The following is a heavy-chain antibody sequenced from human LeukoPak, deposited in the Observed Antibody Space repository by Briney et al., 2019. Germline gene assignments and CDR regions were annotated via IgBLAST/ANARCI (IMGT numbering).Heavy chain of an antibody. Sequence: PGGSLRLSCAASGFTFSSYSMNWVRQAPGKGLEWVSSISSSSSYIYYADSVKGRFTISRDNAKNSLYLQMNSLRAEDTAVYYCARARFAAERDAFDIWGQGTMVTVSS. CDR3: ARARFAAERDAFDI. V-gene: IGHV3-21*01. CDR1: GFTFSSYS. D-gene: IGHD3-16*01. J-gene: IGHJ3*02. CDR2: ISSSSSYI.